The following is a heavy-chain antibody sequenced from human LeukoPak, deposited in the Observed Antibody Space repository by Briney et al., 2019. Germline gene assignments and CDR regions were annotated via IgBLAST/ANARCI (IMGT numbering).Heavy chain of an antibody. Sequence: PSETLSLTCTVSGYSISRGYSWGWIRQPPGKGLEWIGNIYHSGSTNYSPSLKSRVTISVDTSKNQFSLKLSSVTAADTAVYYCARVDYDGNLHWFDPWGQGTLVTVSS. CDR1: GYSISRGYS. D-gene: IGHD4-23*01. CDR3: ARVDYDGNLHWFDP. CDR2: IYHSGST. J-gene: IGHJ5*02. V-gene: IGHV4-38-2*02.